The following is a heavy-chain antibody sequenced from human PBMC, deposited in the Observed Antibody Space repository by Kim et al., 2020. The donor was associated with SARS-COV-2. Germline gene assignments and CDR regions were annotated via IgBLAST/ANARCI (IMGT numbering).Heavy chain of an antibody. CDR2: IYYSGST. D-gene: IGHD3-22*01. V-gene: IGHV4-30-4*01. CDR3: ARAKYYYDSSGYYHRYYFDY. Sequence: SETLSLTCTVSGGSISSGDYYWSWIRQPPGKGLEWIGYIYYSGSTYYNPSLKSRVTISVDTSKNQFSLKLSSVTAADTAVYYCARAKYYYDSSGYYHRYYFDYWGQGTLVTVSS. CDR1: GGSISSGDYY. J-gene: IGHJ4*02.